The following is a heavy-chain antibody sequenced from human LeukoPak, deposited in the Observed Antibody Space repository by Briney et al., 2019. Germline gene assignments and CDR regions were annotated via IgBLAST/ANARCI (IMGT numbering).Heavy chain of an antibody. CDR2: ISYDGSNK. CDR1: EFIFRSYG. V-gene: IGHV3-30*03. D-gene: IGHD6-25*01. Sequence: GGSLRLSCAASEFIFRSYGMHWVRQAPGKGLEWVAVISYDGSNKYYAETAKGRFTITRDNSKNTLYLQMNSLRAEDTAVYYCATGVAAGLFDNWGQGTLVTVSS. CDR3: ATGVAAGLFDN. J-gene: IGHJ4*02.